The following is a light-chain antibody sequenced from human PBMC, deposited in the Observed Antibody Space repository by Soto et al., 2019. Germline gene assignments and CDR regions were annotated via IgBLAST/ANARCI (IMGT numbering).Light chain of an antibody. CDR1: QGISSW. CDR3: QQYNSYPPT. Sequence: DIQMTQSPSSLSASVGDRVTITCRASQGISSWLVWYQQKPDKAPKSLIYGASSLQSGVPSRFSGSGSGTDFTLTISSLQPDDVATYYCQQYNSYPPTFGGGTKVEIK. CDR2: GAS. V-gene: IGKV1D-16*01. J-gene: IGKJ4*01.